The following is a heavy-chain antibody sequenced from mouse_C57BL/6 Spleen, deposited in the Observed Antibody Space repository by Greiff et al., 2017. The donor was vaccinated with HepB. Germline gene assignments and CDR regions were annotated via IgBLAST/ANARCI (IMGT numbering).Heavy chain of an antibody. CDR3: ARGHYGYCDY. D-gene: IGHD1-2*01. CDR1: GYTFTDYY. J-gene: IGHJ2*01. V-gene: IGHV1-26*01. Sequence: EVQLQQSGPELVKPGASVKISCKASGYTFTDYYMNWVKQSHGKSLEWIGDINPNNGGTSYNQKFKGKATLTVDKSSSTAYMELRSLTSEDSAVYYCARGHYGYCDYWGQGTTLTVSS. CDR2: INPNNGGT.